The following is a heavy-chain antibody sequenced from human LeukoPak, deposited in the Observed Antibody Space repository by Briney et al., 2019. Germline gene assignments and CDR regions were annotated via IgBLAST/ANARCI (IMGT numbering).Heavy chain of an antibody. Sequence: GGSLRLSCAASGFSVSSNYMTWVRQAPGKGLEWVPVIHSGGRAHYADSVKGRFTTSRDNSKNTLDLQMNSLSVEDTAVYYCVGVETITMVRGASGDVWGKGTTVTVSS. CDR2: IHSGGRA. J-gene: IGHJ6*04. CDR3: VGVETITMVRGASGDV. D-gene: IGHD3-10*01. CDR1: GFSVSSNY. V-gene: IGHV3-66*02.